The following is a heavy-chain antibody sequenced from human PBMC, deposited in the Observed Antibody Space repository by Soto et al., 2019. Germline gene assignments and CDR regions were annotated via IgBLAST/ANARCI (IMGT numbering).Heavy chain of an antibody. CDR1: GGSISSYY. V-gene: IGHV4-59*01. Sequence: PSETLSLTCTVSGGSISSYYWSWIRQPPGKGLEWIGYIYYSGSTNYNPSLKSLVTISVDTSKNQFSLKLSSVTAADTAVYYCARLSSGWTNYYYYYGMDVWGQGTTVTVSS. CDR2: IYYSGST. J-gene: IGHJ6*02. D-gene: IGHD6-19*01. CDR3: ARLSSGWTNYYYYYGMDV.